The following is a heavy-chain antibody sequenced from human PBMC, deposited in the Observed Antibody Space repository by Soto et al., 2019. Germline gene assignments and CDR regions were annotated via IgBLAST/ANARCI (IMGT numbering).Heavy chain of an antibody. J-gene: IGHJ5*02. V-gene: IGHV4-59*01. CDR2: IYYSRST. CDR1: GGSISSYY. Sequence: QVQLQESGPGLVKPSETLSLTCTVSGGSISSYYWSWIRQPPGKGLEWIGYIYYSRSTNYNPSLKSRVTISVDRSKNQCSLKLRSVTAADTAVYYGARVYGYNGGDWFDPWGQGTLVTVSS. CDR3: ARVYGYNGGDWFDP. D-gene: IGHD2-8*01.